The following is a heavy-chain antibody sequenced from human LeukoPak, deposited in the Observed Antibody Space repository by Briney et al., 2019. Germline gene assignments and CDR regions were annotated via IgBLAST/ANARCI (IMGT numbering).Heavy chain of an antibody. CDR1: GGSINSYY. V-gene: IGHV4-59*08. CDR2: IYFSGST. Sequence: PSETLSLTCTVSGGSINSYYWSWIRQPPGKGLEWIGYIYFSGSTDYNPSLKSRVTISVDTSKNQFSLKLSSVTAADTAVYYCARSEYSSSSGHFDYWGQGTLVTVSS. CDR3: ARSEYSSSSGHFDY. J-gene: IGHJ4*02. D-gene: IGHD6-6*01.